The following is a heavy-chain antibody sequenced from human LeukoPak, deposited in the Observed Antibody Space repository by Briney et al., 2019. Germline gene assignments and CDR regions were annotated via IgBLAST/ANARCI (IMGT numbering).Heavy chain of an antibody. J-gene: IGHJ4*02. CDR2: IRYDGSNK. V-gene: IGHV3-30*02. Sequence: GGSLRLSCAASGFTFSSYGMHWVRQAPGKGLEWVAFIRYDGSNKYYADSVKGRFTISRDNSKNTLYLQMNSLRAEDTAVYYCAKDGRYCSGGSCYVGQYYFDYWGQGTLVTVSS. CDR1: GFTFSSYG. CDR3: AKDGRYCSGGSCYVGQYYFDY. D-gene: IGHD2-15*01.